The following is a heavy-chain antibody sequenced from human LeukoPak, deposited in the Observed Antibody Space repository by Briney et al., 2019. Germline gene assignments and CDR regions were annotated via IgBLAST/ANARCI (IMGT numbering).Heavy chain of an antibody. D-gene: IGHD3-16*01. CDR1: GGSISSGDYY. V-gene: IGHV4-30-4*08. J-gene: IGHJ4*02. CDR2: IYYSGST. Sequence: PSETLSLTCTVSGGSISSGDYYWSWIRQPPGKGLEWIGYIYYSGSTYYNPSLKSRVTISVDTSKNQFSLKLSSVTAADTAVYHCARVSLITFGGPFDYWGQGTLVTVSS. CDR3: ARVSLITFGGPFDY.